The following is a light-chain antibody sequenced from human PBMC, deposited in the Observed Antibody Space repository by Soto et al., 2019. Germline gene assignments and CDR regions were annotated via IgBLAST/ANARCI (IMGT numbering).Light chain of an antibody. CDR3: QQSFSPPYT. V-gene: IGKV1-39*01. J-gene: IGKJ2*01. CDR2: ETS. Sequence: IQMTQSPSSLSASVGDRVTITCRASQSLSSRLTWYQQKPGEAPKLLIYETSSLHSGVPSRFSGSGSETDFPLNINSLQPEDFATYYCQQSFSPPYTFGQGTKLEIK. CDR1: QSLSSR.